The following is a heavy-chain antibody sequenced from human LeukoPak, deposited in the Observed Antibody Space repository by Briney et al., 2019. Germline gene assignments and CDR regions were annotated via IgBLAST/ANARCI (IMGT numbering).Heavy chain of an antibody. CDR2: IYYSGST. Sequence: PSETLSLTCTVSGGSISSYYWSWIRQPPGKGLEWIGYIYYSGSTNYNPSLKSRVTISVDTSKNQFSLKLSSVTAADTVVYYCARDRGTDAFDIWGQGTMVTVSS. CDR3: ARDRGTDAFDI. D-gene: IGHD2-15*01. CDR1: GGSISSYY. J-gene: IGHJ3*02. V-gene: IGHV4-59*01.